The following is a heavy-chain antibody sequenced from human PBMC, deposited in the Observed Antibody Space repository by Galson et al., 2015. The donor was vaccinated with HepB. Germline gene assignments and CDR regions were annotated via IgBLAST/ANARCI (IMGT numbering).Heavy chain of an antibody. V-gene: IGHV4-61*01. J-gene: IGHJ3*02. Sequence: LSLTCTVSGGSINIGRYYWSWVRQPPGKGLEWIGYIYYSGSTNHNPSLKSRVTMSIDTSKNQFSLNLNSVTAADTAVYYCARDTFYHGSETNWDDAFDIWGQGRMVTVSS. CDR3: ARDTFYHGSETNWDDAFDI. CDR2: IYYSGST. D-gene: IGHD3-10*01. CDR1: GGSINIGRYY.